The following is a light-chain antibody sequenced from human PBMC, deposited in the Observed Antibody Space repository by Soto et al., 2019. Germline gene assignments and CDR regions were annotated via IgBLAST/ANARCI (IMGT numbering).Light chain of an antibody. CDR3: QLRGNWPWT. CDR2: AES. CDR1: PSVSSY. Sequence: EIVLTQSPATLSLSPGEKATLSCRASPSVSSYLAWYQQKPGQAPRLLMFAESIRTTGIPASFSGTGSETDFTLTFYSLEAEDFAVYYCQLRGNWPWTFGQGTKMEIK. J-gene: IGKJ1*01. V-gene: IGKV3-11*01.